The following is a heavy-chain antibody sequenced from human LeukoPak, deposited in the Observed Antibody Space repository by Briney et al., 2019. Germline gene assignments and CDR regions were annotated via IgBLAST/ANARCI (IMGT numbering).Heavy chain of an antibody. V-gene: IGHV4-31*03. CDR3: ARGGITGTSDYFDY. J-gene: IGHJ4*02. CDR1: GGSISNGGYY. CDR2: IYYSGST. D-gene: IGHD1-7*01. Sequence: SETLSLTCTVSGGSISNGGYYWSWIRQHPGKGLEWIGYIYYSGSTCYNPSLKSRVTISVDTSKNQSSLKLSSVTAVDTAVYYCARGGITGTSDYFDYWGQGTLVTVSS.